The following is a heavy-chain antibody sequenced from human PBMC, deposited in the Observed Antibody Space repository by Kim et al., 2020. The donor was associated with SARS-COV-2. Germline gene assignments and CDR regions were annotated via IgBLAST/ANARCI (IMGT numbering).Heavy chain of an antibody. CDR2: INPNSGGT. D-gene: IGHD3-3*01. CDR3: ARDPFDDYWSAYYVGTFFFDF. CDR1: GYTFTNYY. Sequence: ASVKVSCKSFGYTFTNYYIHWVRQAPGQGLEWMGWINPNSGGTNYAQGFQGRVTMTRDTSTTTAYMELGSLRSDDTAVYYCARDPFDDYWSAYYVGTFFFDFWGQGTLVTVSS. V-gene: IGHV1-2*02. J-gene: IGHJ4*02.